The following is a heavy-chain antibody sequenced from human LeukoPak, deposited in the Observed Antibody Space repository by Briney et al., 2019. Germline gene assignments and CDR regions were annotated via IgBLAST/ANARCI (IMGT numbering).Heavy chain of an antibody. J-gene: IGHJ4*02. CDR1: GGSFSGYY. D-gene: IGHD2-15*01. CDR2: INHSGST. CDR3: ARKRLRTLYYFDY. V-gene: IGHV4-34*01. Sequence: SETLSLTCAVYGGSFSGYYWSWIRQPPGKGLEWIGEINHSGSTNYNPSLKSRVTMSVDTSKNQFSLKLSSVTAADTAVYYCARKRLRTLYYFDYWGQGTLVTVSS.